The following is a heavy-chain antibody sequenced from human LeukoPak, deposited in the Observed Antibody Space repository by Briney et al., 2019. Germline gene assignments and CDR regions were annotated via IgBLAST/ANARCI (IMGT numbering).Heavy chain of an antibody. D-gene: IGHD3-10*01. V-gene: IGHV4-59*08. CDR2: IYYSGST. CDR3: ARRVYGSGSYSWFDP. Sequence: PSETLSLTCTVSGGSISSYYWSWIRQPPGKGLEWIGYIYYSGSTNYNPSLKSRVTISVDTSKNQFSLKLSSVTAADTAVYYCARRVYGSGSYSWFDPWGQGTLVTVSS. CDR1: GGSISSYY. J-gene: IGHJ5*02.